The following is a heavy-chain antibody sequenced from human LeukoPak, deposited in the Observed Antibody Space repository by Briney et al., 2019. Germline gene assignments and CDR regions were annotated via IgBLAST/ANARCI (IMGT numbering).Heavy chain of an antibody. CDR2: IYCYGGST. CDR1: WFTLNNYA. J-gene: IGHJ3*02. D-gene: IGHD3-3*01. CDR3: AKDWSLHYDFWSGII. V-gene: IGHV3-23*01. Sequence: GGSLRLSCCGPWFTLNNYAMDWVRPGPGEGVEGGSVIYCYGGSTYYEDSVKGRFTISRDNSKNTLHLQMNSLRAEDTAVYYCAKDWSLHYDFWSGIIWGQGTMVAVSS.